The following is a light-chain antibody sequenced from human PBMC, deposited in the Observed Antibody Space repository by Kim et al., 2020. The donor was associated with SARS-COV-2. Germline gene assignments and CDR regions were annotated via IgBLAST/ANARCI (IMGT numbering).Light chain of an antibody. V-gene: IGKV3-15*01. J-gene: IGKJ2*01. CDR1: QRVGSS. CDR2: GAS. CDR3: QQYHDWPYT. Sequence: SVSPGEGTPLSCRASQRVGSSLAWYQQKPGQAPRLLIHGASTTATGLPARFSGSGSGTDFTLTISSLQSGDFAVYYCQQYHDWPYTFGQGTKLEI.